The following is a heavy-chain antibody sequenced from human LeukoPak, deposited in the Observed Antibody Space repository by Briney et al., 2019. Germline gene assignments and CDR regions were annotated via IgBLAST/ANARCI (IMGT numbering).Heavy chain of an antibody. CDR2: ISSSGSTI. D-gene: IGHD3-22*01. Sequence: TGGSLRLSCAASGFTFSDYYMSWIRQAPGKGLEWVSYISSSGSTIYYADSVKGRFTISRDTAKISLFLQMNSLRAEDTAVYYCARDLFPTYYYDRGSSMDVWGQGTTVTVSS. CDR1: GFTFSDYY. J-gene: IGHJ6*02. V-gene: IGHV3-11*01. CDR3: ARDLFPTYYYDRGSSMDV.